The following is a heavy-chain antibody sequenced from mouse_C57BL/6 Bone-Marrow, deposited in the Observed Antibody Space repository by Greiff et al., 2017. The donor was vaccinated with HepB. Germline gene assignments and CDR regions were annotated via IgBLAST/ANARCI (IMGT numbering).Heavy chain of an antibody. V-gene: IGHV1-76*01. Sequence: LQESGAELVRPGASVKLSCKASGYTFTDYYINWVKQRPGQGLEWIARIYPGSGNTYYNEKFKGKATLTAEKSSSTAYMQLSSLTSEDSAVYFCARNFDYWGQGTTLTVSS. CDR3: ARNFDY. CDR1: GYTFTDYY. CDR2: IYPGSGNT. J-gene: IGHJ2*01.